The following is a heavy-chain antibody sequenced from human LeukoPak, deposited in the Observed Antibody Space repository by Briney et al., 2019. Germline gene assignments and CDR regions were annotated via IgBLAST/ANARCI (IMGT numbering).Heavy chain of an antibody. D-gene: IGHD3-3*01. J-gene: IGHJ4*02. CDR2: ISGSGGST. V-gene: IGHV3-23*01. Sequence: GGSLRLSCAASGFTFSSYAMSWVRQAPGKGLEWVSVISGSGGSTYYADSVKGRFTISRDNSENTLYLQMNSLRAEDTAVYYCAKTFRSGYYTFDSWGQGTLVTVSS. CDR1: GFTFSSYA. CDR3: AKTFRSGYYTFDS.